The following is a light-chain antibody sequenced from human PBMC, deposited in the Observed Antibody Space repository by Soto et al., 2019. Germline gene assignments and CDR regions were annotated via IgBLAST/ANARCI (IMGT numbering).Light chain of an antibody. CDR3: AAWDDSLNGPV. V-gene: IGLV1-44*01. Sequence: QSVLTQPPSASGTPGQRVTISWSGSSSNIGSNTVNWYQQLPGTAPKLLSYSNNQRPSGVPDRFSGSKSGTSASLAISGLQSEDEADYYCAAWDDSLNGPVFGGGTKLTVL. J-gene: IGLJ2*01. CDR1: SSNIGSNT. CDR2: SNN.